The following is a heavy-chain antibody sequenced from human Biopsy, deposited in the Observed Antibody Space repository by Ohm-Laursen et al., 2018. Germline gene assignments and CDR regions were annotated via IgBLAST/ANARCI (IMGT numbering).Heavy chain of an antibody. V-gene: IGHV4-34*01. J-gene: IGHJ6*02. CDR1: GGSFSGYY. Sequence: GTPSLTWAVYGGSFSGYYWSWIRQPPGKGLEWIGEINHRGSTNYNPSLKSRVTISVDTSKNQFSLKLRSVTAADTAVYYCARAVDYYDPYYYYGLDVWGQGTTVTVSS. CDR2: INHRGST. D-gene: IGHD3-16*01. CDR3: ARAVDYYDPYYYYGLDV.